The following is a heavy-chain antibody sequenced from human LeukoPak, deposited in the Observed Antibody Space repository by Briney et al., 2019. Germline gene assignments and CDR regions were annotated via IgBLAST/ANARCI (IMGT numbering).Heavy chain of an antibody. Sequence: GGSLRLSCAASGFTFSSYWMSWVRQAPGKGLEWVANIKQDGSEKYYVDSVKGRFTISRDNAKNSLYLQMNSLRAEDTAVYYCARDPAFYYGSGSSDGMDVWDQGTTVTVSS. D-gene: IGHD3-10*01. J-gene: IGHJ6*02. CDR1: GFTFSSYW. CDR2: IKQDGSEK. V-gene: IGHV3-7*03. CDR3: ARDPAFYYGSGSSDGMDV.